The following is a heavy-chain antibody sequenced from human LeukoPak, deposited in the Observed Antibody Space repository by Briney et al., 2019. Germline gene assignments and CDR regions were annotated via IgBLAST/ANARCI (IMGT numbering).Heavy chain of an antibody. V-gene: IGHV1-2*04. Sequence: GASVKVSCKASGYTFTGYYMHWVRQAPGQGLEWMGWINPNSGGTNYAQKFQGWVTMTRDTSISTAYMELSRLRSDDTAVYYCARDTGYCSGGSCGTDYWGQGTLVTVSS. J-gene: IGHJ4*02. CDR3: ARDTGYCSGGSCGTDY. D-gene: IGHD2-15*01. CDR2: INPNSGGT. CDR1: GYTFTGYY.